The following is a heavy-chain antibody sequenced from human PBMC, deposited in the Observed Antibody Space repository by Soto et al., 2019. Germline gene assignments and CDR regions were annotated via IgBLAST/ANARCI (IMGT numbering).Heavy chain of an antibody. CDR1: GFIFSSSD. Sequence: EGQLVESGGGLVEPGGSLRLSCAASGFIFSSSDMTWVRQAPGKGLEYVSSINYNGIYTFYAEPAKGRFTISRDNAKNSLYLQMYSLTADDTAVYFCARKSISDMSGYDYFDYWGQGTLVIVSS. CDR3: ARKSISDMSGYDYFDY. V-gene: IGHV3-21*06. J-gene: IGHJ4*02. CDR2: INYNGIYT. D-gene: IGHD3-22*01.